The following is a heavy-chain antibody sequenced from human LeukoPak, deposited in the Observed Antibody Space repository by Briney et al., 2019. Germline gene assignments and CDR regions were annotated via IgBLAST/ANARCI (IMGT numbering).Heavy chain of an antibody. CDR2: IWYDGSNK. CDR3: AKDRTDGDYTFDY. J-gene: IGHJ4*02. D-gene: IGHD4-17*01. Sequence: GGSLRLSCAASGFTFSSYGMQWVRQAPGKGLEWVAVIWYDGSNKYYADSVKGRFTISRDNSKNTLYLQMNSLRAEDTAVYYCAKDRTDGDYTFDYWGQGTLVTVSS. V-gene: IGHV3-33*06. CDR1: GFTFSSYG.